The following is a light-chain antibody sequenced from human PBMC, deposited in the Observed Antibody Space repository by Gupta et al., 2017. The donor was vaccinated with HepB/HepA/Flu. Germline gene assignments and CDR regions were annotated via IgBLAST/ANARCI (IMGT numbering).Light chain of an antibody. V-gene: IGLV1-44*01. CDR2: DNG. CDR3: AAWHDSVDAPV. CDR1: TSNIGVNT. J-gene: IGLJ2*01. Sequence: QSVLTQPPSASGTPGQWVTISCSGSTSNIGVNTVNLYQHVPGSSPKLLMYDNGQRPSGVPVRFSASKSGTSASLAISGLQSGDEADYYCAAWHDSVDAPVFGGGTKLTVL.